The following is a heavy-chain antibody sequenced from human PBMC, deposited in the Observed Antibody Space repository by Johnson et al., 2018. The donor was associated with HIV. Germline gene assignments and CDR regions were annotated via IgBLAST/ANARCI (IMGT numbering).Heavy chain of an antibody. CDR3: ARDRPYYYGSGDAFDI. D-gene: IGHD3-10*01. V-gene: IGHV3-7*04. Sequence: VQLVESGGGLVRPGGSLRLSCAASGFTFSSYAMHWVRQAPGKGLEWVANINQDGSEKYFVDSVKGRFTISRENAKNSLYLQMNSLRAGDTAVYYCARDRPYYYGSGDAFDIWGQGTMVTVSS. CDR1: GFTFSSYA. J-gene: IGHJ3*02. CDR2: INQDGSEK.